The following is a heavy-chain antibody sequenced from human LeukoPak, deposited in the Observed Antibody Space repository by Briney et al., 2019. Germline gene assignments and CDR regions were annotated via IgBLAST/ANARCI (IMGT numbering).Heavy chain of an antibody. Sequence: PGGTLRLSCAASGFTFSSYSMNWVRQAPGKGLEWVSSISGSSSYIYYADSVKGRFTISRDNAKNSLYLQMNSLRAEDTAVYYCARDRRDSSSLPDDYWGQGTLVTVSS. D-gene: IGHD6-6*01. CDR1: GFTFSSYS. CDR3: ARDRRDSSSLPDDY. J-gene: IGHJ4*02. V-gene: IGHV3-21*01. CDR2: ISGSSSYI.